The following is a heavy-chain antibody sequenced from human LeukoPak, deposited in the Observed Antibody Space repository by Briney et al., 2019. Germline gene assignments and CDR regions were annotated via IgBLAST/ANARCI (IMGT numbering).Heavy chain of an antibody. CDR1: GFTFSSYA. Sequence: GGSLRLSCSASGFTFSSYAMHWVRQAPGKGLEWVAVISYDGSNKYYADSVKGRFTITRDNSKNTLYLQMNSLRAEDTAVYYCARSPSALPQSDYWGQGTLVTVSS. CDR3: ARSPSALPQSDY. V-gene: IGHV3-30-3*01. D-gene: IGHD4-11*01. CDR2: ISYDGSNK. J-gene: IGHJ4*02.